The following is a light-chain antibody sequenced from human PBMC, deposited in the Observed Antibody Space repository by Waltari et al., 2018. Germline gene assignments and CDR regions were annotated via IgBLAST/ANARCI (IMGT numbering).Light chain of an antibody. CDR1: QSVGRY. J-gene: IGKJ1*01. CDR2: DAS. V-gene: IGKV3-20*01. CDR3: QKYVNLPAT. Sequence: ATPAGRASQSVGRYLAWYQQKPGQAPRLLIYDASTRATGIPDRFSGSGSGTDFSLTISRLESEDFAVYYCQKYVNLPATFGQGTKVEIK.